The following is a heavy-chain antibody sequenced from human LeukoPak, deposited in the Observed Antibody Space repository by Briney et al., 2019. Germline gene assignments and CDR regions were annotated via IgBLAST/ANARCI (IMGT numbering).Heavy chain of an antibody. CDR3: ARSSGGSGSYLFDY. CDR1: GGSISSGGYY. J-gene: IGHJ4*02. V-gene: IGHV4-39*07. Sequence: PSETLSLTCTVSGGSISSGGYYWSWIRQPPGKGLEWIGEINHSGSTNYNPSLKSRVTISVDTSKNQFSLKLSSVTAADTAVYYCARSSGGSGSYLFDYWGQGTLVTVSS. D-gene: IGHD1-26*01. CDR2: INHSGST.